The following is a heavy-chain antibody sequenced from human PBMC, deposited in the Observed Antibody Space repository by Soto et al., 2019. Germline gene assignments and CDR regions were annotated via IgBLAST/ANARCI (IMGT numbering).Heavy chain of an antibody. CDR3: ARDFRVPAATKKDY. Sequence: PSVKVSCKASGYTFTSYGISWVRQAPGQGLEWMGWISAYNGNTNYAQKLQGRVTMTTDTSTSTAYMELRSLRSDDTAVYYCARDFRVPAATKKDYWGQGTLVTVSS. J-gene: IGHJ4*02. CDR1: GYTFTSYG. CDR2: ISAYNGNT. D-gene: IGHD2-2*01. V-gene: IGHV1-18*01.